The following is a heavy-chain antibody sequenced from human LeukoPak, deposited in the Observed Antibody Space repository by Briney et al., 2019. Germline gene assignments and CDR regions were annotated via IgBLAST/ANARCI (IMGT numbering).Heavy chain of an antibody. CDR2: IVVGSGNT. CDR3: AADNIVATANDAFDI. J-gene: IGHJ3*02. V-gene: IGHV1-58*01. Sequence: SVKVSCKASGFTFTSSAVQWVRQARGQRLEWIGWIVVGSGNTNCAQKFQERVTITRDMSTSTAYMELSSLRSEDTAVYYCAADNIVATANDAFDIWGQGTMVTVSS. CDR1: GFTFTSSA. D-gene: IGHD5-12*01.